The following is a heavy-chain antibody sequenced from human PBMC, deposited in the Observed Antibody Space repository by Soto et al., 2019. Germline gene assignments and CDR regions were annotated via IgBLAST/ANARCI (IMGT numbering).Heavy chain of an antibody. CDR2: IKQDGREK. CDR1: GFTFSAYW. Sequence: EVQLVESGGGLVQPGGSLRLSCAASGFTFSAYWMSWVRQAPGRGLEWVANIKQDGREKSYVDSVKGRFTISRDNAKNSLYRRMKGLRAEDTAVYYCAREGEGGFDYWGQGTLVTVSS. J-gene: IGHJ4*02. CDR3: AREGEGGFDY. V-gene: IGHV3-7*05.